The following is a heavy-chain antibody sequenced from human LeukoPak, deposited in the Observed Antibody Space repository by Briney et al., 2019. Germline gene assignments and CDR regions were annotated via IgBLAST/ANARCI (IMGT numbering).Heavy chain of an antibody. CDR3: AKDGYSYGHGIYYYMDV. J-gene: IGHJ6*03. D-gene: IGHD5-18*01. V-gene: IGHV3-43D*03. CDR2: ISWDGGST. Sequence: GGSLRLSCAASGFTFDDYAMHWVRQAPGKGLEWVSLISWDGGSTYYADSVKGRFTISRDNSKNSLYLQMNSLRAEDTALYYCAKDGYSYGHGIYYYMDVWGKGTTVTVSS. CDR1: GFTFDDYA.